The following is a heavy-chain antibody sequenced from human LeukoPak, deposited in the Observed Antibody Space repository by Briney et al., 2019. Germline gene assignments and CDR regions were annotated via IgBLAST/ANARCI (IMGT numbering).Heavy chain of an antibody. CDR2: ISWNSGSI. J-gene: IGHJ5*02. CDR1: GFTFDDYA. V-gene: IGHV3-9*01. Sequence: PGGPLRLSCAASGFTFDDYAMHWVRQAPGKGLEWVSGISWNSGSIGYADSVKGRFTISRDNAKNSLYLQMNSLRAEDTALYYCAKDMSYSSSCCWFDPWGQGTLVTVSS. CDR3: AKDMSYSSSCCWFDP. D-gene: IGHD6-13*01.